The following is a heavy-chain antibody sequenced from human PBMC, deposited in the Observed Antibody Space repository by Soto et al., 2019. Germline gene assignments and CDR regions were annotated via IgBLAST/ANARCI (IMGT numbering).Heavy chain of an antibody. Sequence: QVHLQESGPGLVKPSETLSLTCTVSGVSIHNSHSFWAWIRQPPGKVLQFIASVYHNGGAHYNSSLKSRVTISVDTANNQVSLRIRSLTAADTAFYYCGRVVEGATRHTDPDSWGQGILVTVSS. CDR1: GVSIHNSHSF. V-gene: IGHV4-39*01. CDR3: GRVVEGATRHTDPDS. D-gene: IGHD2-21*01. J-gene: IGHJ5*01. CDR2: VYHNGGA.